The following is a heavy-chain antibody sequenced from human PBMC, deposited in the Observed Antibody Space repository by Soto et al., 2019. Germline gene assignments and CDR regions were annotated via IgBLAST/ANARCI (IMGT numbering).Heavy chain of an antibody. Sequence: LRLSCAASGFTFSTYWMTWVLQAPGKGLEWVANIIKDGSEKSYADSVKGRFTISRDNAKNSLYLEMNSLRVEDTAVYYCARDWGGLGYWGQGTLVTVYS. CDR3: ARDWGGLGY. J-gene: IGHJ4*02. D-gene: IGHD3-16*01. V-gene: IGHV3-7*03. CDR1: GFTFSTYW. CDR2: IIKDGSEK.